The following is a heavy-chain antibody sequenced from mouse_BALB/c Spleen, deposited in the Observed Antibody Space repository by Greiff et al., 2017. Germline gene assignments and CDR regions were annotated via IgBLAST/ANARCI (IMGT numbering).Heavy chain of an antibody. CDR3: ATYYGNYGEFDY. J-gene: IGHJ2*01. D-gene: IGHD2-10*01. CDR2: ISSGSSTI. V-gene: IGHV5-17*02. Sequence: EVKVVESGGGLVQPGGSRKLSCAASGFTFSSFGMHWVRQAPEKGLEWVAYISSGSSTIYYADTVKGRFTISRDNPKNTLFLQMTSLRSEDTAMYYCATYYGNYGEFDYWGQGTTLTVSS. CDR1: GFTFSSFG.